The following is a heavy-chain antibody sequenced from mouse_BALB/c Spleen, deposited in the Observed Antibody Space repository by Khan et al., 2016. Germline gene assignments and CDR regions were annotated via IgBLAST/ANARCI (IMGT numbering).Heavy chain of an antibody. D-gene: IGHD2-4*01. J-gene: IGHJ3*01. CDR3: ARWDYVGFAY. V-gene: IGHV3-2*02. CDR2: ISYSGST. CDR1: GYSITSDYA. Sequence: EVQLQESGPGLVKPSQSLSLTCTVTGYSITSDYAWNWIRQFPGNKLEWMGYISYSGSTSYNPSLKSRISITRDTSKNQFFLQLNSVTTEDTATYYCARWDYVGFAYWGQGTLVTVSA.